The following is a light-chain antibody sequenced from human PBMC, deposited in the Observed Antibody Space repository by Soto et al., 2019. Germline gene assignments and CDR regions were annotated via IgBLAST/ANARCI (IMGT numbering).Light chain of an antibody. CDR3: QQYNNWPPIT. V-gene: IGKV3-11*01. Sequence: EIVLTQSPATLSFSPGGRATLSCRASQSVSLSLAWYQQKPGQAPRLLIYDASKRASGFPARFSGSGSGTEFTLTISSLQSEDFAVYYCQQYNNWPPITFGQGTRLEIK. CDR2: DAS. J-gene: IGKJ5*01. CDR1: QSVSLS.